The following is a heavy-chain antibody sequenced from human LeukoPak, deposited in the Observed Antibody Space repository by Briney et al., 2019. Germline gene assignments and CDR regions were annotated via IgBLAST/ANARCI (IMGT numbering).Heavy chain of an antibody. V-gene: IGHV3-23*01. CDR3: AKGGYCSSTSCYIVYYYGMDV. CDR1: GFTFSSYA. Sequence: GGSLRLSCAASGFTFSSYAMSWVRQAPGKGLEWVSAISGSGGSTYYADSVKGRFTISRDNSKNTLYLQMNSLRAEDTAVYYCAKGGYCSSTSCYIVYYYGMDVWGQGTTVTVSS. CDR2: ISGSGGST. D-gene: IGHD2-2*02. J-gene: IGHJ6*02.